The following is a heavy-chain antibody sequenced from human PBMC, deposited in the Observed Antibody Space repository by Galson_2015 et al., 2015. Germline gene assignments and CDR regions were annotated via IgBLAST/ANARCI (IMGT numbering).Heavy chain of an antibody. V-gene: IGHV3-23*01. CDR2: ITSGGST. D-gene: IGHD6-13*01. CDR1: GFTFSSYA. CDR3: AKWSAAGIFDY. J-gene: IGHJ4*02. Sequence: SLRLSCAASGFTFSSYAMSWVRQAPGKGLEWVSTITSGGSTYYADSVKGRFTISRDNSKNTLFLQMNSLRAEDTAIYYCAKWSAAGIFDYWGQGTLVTVSS.